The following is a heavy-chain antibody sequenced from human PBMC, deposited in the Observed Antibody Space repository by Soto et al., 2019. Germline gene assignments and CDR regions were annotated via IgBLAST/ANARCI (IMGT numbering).Heavy chain of an antibody. CDR2: ISAYNGNT. CDR1: GYTFTSYG. CDR3: ARGLTYYYDSSGYYYDYYYYGMDV. Sequence: ASVKVSCKASGYTFTSYGISWVRQAPGQGLEWMGWISAYNGNTNYAQKLQGRVTMATDTSTSTAYMEPRSLRSDDTAVYYSARGLTYYYDSSGYYYDYYYYGMDVWGQGTTVTVSS. J-gene: IGHJ6*02. V-gene: IGHV1-18*01. D-gene: IGHD3-22*01.